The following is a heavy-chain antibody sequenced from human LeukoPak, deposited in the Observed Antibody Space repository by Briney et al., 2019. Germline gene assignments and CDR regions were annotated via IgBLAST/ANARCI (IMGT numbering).Heavy chain of an antibody. J-gene: IGHJ4*02. CDR1: GYTLTELS. CDR3: ATVRWDSSGYSGYYFDY. V-gene: IGHV1-24*01. D-gene: IGHD3-22*01. CDR2: FDPEDGET. Sequence: ASVKVSCKVSGYTLTELSMHWVRQAPGKGLEWMGGFDPEDGETIYAQKSQGRVTMTEDTSTDTAYMELSSLRSEDTAVYYCATVRWDSSGYSGYYFDYWGQGTLVTVSS.